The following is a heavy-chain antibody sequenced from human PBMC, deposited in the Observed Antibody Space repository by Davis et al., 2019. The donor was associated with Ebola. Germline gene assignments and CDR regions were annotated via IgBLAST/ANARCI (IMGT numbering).Heavy chain of an antibody. D-gene: IGHD4-17*01. J-gene: IGHJ4*02. CDR2: ISSSSGNI. CDR3: ARERSTVSQYLDY. CDR1: GFTFSAYN. Sequence: GESLKISCAASGFTFSAYNMNWVRQAPGKGLEWVSSISSSSGNIYYADSVKGRFTISRDKSKNTLYLQMNSLRDADTAVYYCARERSTVSQYLDYWGQGTLVTVSS. V-gene: IGHV3-21*01.